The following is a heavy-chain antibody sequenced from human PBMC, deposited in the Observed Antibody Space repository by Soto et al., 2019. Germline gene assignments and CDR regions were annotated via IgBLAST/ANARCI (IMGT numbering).Heavy chain of an antibody. J-gene: IGHJ6*02. CDR2: VHERGSS. CDR1: GGSFSDYF. Sequence: SETLTLTCAVYGGSFSDYFWSWIRQAPGKGLEWLGEVHERGSSNYNAALKSRGTISVDTTKNHFSLKLSTVNAADTAVYYGARDFSKSRRNCSGGSCRDYFYYAMDVWGQGTTVTVSS. CDR3: ARDFSKSRRNCSGGSCRDYFYYAMDV. D-gene: IGHD2-15*01. V-gene: IGHV4-34*01.